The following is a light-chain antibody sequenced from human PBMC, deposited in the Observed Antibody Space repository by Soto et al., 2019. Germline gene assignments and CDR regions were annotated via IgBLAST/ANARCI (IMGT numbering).Light chain of an antibody. CDR3: CSYAGSYTFMV. J-gene: IGLJ1*01. CDR1: SSDVGGYNY. Sequence: QSALTQPRSVSGSPGQSVTISCTGTSSDVGGYNYVSWYQQHPGKAPKLMIYDVSKRPSGVPDRFSGSKSGNTASLTISGLHAEDEADYYCCSYAGSYTFMVFGTGTKLTVL. V-gene: IGLV2-11*01. CDR2: DVS.